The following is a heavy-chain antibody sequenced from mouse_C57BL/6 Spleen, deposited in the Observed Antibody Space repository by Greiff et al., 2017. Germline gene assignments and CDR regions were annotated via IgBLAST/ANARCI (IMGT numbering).Heavy chain of an antibody. CDR3: ARYYDGCFGYFDV. Sequence: VKLQESGAELVKPGASVKLSCKASGYTFTSYWMHWVKQRPGQGLEWIGYINPSSGCTKYNEKFKDKATLTEDKSSSTAYMQLSSLPYEDSAVYYCARYYDGCFGYFDVWGTGTTVTVSS. V-gene: IGHV1-7*01. J-gene: IGHJ1*03. D-gene: IGHD2-3*01. CDR1: GYTFTSYW. CDR2: INPSSGCT.